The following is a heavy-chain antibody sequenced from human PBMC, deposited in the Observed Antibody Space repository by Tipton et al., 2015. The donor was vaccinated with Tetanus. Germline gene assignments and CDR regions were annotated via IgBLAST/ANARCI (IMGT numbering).Heavy chain of an antibody. V-gene: IGHV4-31*03. CDR2: IYHRGST. J-gene: IGHJ2*01. CDR1: GGSISSGGYY. CDR3: ARDPAVLRFLEWLPDWYFAL. Sequence: TLSLTCTVSGGSISSGGYYWTWTRQHPGKGLEWIGNIYHRGSTYYNPSLKSRVTISVDTSKNQFSLKLSSVTAADTAVYYCARDPAVLRFLEWLPDWYFALWGRGTLVTVSS. D-gene: IGHD3-3*01.